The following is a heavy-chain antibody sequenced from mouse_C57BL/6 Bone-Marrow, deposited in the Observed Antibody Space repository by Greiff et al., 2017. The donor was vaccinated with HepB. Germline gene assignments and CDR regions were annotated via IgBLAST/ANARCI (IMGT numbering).Heavy chain of an antibody. CDR1: GFTFSDFY. CDR3: ARDFYEYYAMDY. V-gene: IGHV7-1*01. Sequence: EVKVVESGGGLVQSGRSLRLSCATSGFTFSDFYMEWVRQAPGKGLEWIAASRNKANDYTTEYSASVKGRFIVSRDTSQSILYLQMNALRAEDTAIYYCARDFYEYYAMDYWGQGTSVTVSS. D-gene: IGHD1-1*01. CDR2: SRNKANDYTT. J-gene: IGHJ4*01.